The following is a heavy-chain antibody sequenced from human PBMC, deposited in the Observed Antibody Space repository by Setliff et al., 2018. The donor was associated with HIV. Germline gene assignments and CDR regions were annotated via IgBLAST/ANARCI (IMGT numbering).Heavy chain of an antibody. V-gene: IGHV4-59*12. J-gene: IGHJ3*01. D-gene: IGHD3-9*01. Sequence: PSETLSLTCTVSDSAMDSYYWSWVQQSPGRGLEYIGYIYWTGKTDYNPSLKSRVTISLDTSGNQFSLKLNSVTGADTAVYYCAKISPRGYSDITTGRLTDPFDVWGPGTMVTVS. CDR1: DSAMDSYY. CDR2: IYWTGKT. CDR3: AKISPRGYSDITTGRLTDPFDV.